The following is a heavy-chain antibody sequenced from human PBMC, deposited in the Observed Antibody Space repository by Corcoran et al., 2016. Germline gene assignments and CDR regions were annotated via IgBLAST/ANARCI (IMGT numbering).Heavy chain of an antibody. CDR1: GFSLSTSGVG. Sequence: QITLKESGPTLVKPTQTLTLTCTFSGFSLSTSGVGVGWIRQPPGKALEWLALIYWDADKRYSPSLKSRLTITKDTSKNQVVLTMTNMDPVDPATYYCAHTYDVWSGYKTYYFDYCGQGTLVTVSS. J-gene: IGHJ4*02. CDR3: AHTYDVWSGYKTYYFDY. D-gene: IGHD3-3*01. V-gene: IGHV2-5*02. CDR2: IYWDADK.